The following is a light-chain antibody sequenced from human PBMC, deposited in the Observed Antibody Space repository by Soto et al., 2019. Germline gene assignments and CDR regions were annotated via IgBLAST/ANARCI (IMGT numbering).Light chain of an antibody. J-gene: IGLJ3*02. V-gene: IGLV2-23*01. CDR3: CSYAHINTRV. Sequence: QSALAQPASVSGSPGQSITISCTGATSDVANFKFVSWYQQHPGKAPKLIIYEASKRPSGVSDRFSASKSGNTASLTISGLQAEDEADYYCCSYAHINTRVFGGGTKLTVL. CDR1: TSDVANFKF. CDR2: EAS.